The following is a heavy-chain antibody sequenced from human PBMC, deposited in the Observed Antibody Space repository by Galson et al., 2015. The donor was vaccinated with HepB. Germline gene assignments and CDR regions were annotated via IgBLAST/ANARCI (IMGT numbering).Heavy chain of an antibody. CDR3: ARGELYSSSWSTLRRYYYGMDV. CDR1: GFTFSSYG. Sequence: SLRLSCAASGFTFSSYGMHWVRQAPGKGLEWVAVIWYDGSNKYYADSVKGRFTISRDNSKNTLYLQMNSLRAEDTAVYYCARGELYSSSWSTLRRYYYGMDVWGQGTTVTVSS. D-gene: IGHD6-13*01. J-gene: IGHJ6*02. CDR2: IWYDGSNK. V-gene: IGHV3-33*01.